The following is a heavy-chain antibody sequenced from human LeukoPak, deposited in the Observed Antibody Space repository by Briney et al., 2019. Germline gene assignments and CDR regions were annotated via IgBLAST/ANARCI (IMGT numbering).Heavy chain of an antibody. V-gene: IGHV3-23*01. D-gene: IGHD6-19*01. CDR1: GFTFSSYA. CDR2: ISGSGGST. CDR3: AKKIAVAGTVDY. Sequence: PGGSLRLSCAASGFTFSSYAMSWVRQAPGRGLEWVSAISGSGGSTYYADSVKGRFTISRDNSKNTLYLQMNSLRAEDTAVYYCAKKIAVAGTVDYWGQGTLVTVSS. J-gene: IGHJ4*02.